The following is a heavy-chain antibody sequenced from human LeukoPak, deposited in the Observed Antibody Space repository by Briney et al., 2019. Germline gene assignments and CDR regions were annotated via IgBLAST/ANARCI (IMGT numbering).Heavy chain of an antibody. D-gene: IGHD6-13*01. V-gene: IGHV5-51*01. CDR3: ARWASGIAAAGRSWPYSDP. CDR2: IYPGDSDT. J-gene: IGHJ5*02. Sequence: GESLKISCKGSGYSFTSYWIGWVRQMPGKGLEWMGIIYPGDSDTRYSPSFQGQVTISADKSISTAYLQWSSLKASDTAMYYCARWASGIAAAGRSWPYSDPWGQGTLVTVSS. CDR1: GYSFTSYW.